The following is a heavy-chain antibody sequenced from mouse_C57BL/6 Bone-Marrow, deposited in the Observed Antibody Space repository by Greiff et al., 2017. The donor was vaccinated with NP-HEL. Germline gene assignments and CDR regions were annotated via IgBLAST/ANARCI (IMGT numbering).Heavy chain of an antibody. V-gene: IGHV1-50*01. D-gene: IGHD2-3*01. CDR3: ARWLLRFDY. CDR1: GYTFTSYW. CDR2: IDPSDSYT. Sequence: QVHVKQPGAELVKPGASVKLSCKASGYTFTSYWMQWVKQRPGQGLEWIGEIDPSDSYTNYNQKFKGKATLTVDTSSSTAYMQLSSLTSEDSAVYYCARWLLRFDYWGQGTTLTVSS. J-gene: IGHJ2*01.